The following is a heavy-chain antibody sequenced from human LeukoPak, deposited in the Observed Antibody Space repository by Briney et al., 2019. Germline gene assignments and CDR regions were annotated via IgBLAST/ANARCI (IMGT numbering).Heavy chain of an antibody. CDR2: INHSGST. J-gene: IGHJ4*02. CDR1: GGSFSGYY. Sequence: PSETLSLTCAVYGGSFSGYYWSWIRQPPGKGLEWIGEINHSGSTNYNPSLKSRVTISVDKSKNQFSLKLSSVTAADTAVYYCARAVTYYYGSGSYYFDYWGQGTLVTVSS. V-gene: IGHV4-34*01. D-gene: IGHD3-10*01. CDR3: ARAVTYYYGSGSYYFDY.